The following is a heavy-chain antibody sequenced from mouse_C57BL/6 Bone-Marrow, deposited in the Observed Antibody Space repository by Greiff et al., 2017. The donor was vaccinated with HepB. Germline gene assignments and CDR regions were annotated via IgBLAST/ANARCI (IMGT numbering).Heavy chain of an antibody. D-gene: IGHD2-2*01. J-gene: IGHJ3*01. CDR2: IYPRSGNT. Sequence: QVQLQQSGAELAMPGASVKLSCKASGYTFTSYGISWVKQRTGQGLEWIGEIYPRSGNTYYNEKFKGKATLTADKSSSTAYMELRSLTSEDSAVYFCARERGYGPFAYWGQGTLVTVSA. CDR3: ARERGYGPFAY. V-gene: IGHV1-81*01. CDR1: GYTFTSYG.